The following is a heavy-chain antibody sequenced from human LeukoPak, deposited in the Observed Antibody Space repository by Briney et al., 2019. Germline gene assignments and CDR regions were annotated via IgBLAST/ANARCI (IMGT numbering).Heavy chain of an antibody. CDR2: ISGSGDST. CDR1: GFTFSSYT. J-gene: IGHJ4*02. CDR3: TKDVVSNSKAFDY. D-gene: IGHD2-8*01. Sequence: PGESLRLSCAASGFTFSSYTMRWVRQTPGKGLEWVSSISGSGDSTYYADSVKGRFTISRDNSQSTLYLEVNSLRADDTAVYYCTKDVVSNSKAFDYWGQGTLVTVSS. V-gene: IGHV3-23*01.